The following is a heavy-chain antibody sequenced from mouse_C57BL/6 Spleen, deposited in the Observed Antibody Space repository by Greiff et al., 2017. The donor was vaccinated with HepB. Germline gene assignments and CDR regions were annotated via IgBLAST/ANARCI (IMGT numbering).Heavy chain of an antibody. D-gene: IGHD2-3*01. CDR1: GYTFTSYW. Sequence: VQLQQSGAELVKPGASVKLSCKASGYTFTSYWMHWVKQRPGQGLEWIGMIHPNSGSTNYNEKFKSKATLTVDKSSSTAYMQLSSLTSEDSAVYYCASHDGYYWFAYWGQGTLVTVSA. V-gene: IGHV1-64*01. J-gene: IGHJ3*01. CDR2: IHPNSGST. CDR3: ASHDGYYWFAY.